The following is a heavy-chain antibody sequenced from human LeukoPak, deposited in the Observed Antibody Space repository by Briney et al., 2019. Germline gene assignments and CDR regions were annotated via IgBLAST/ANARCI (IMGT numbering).Heavy chain of an antibody. V-gene: IGHV4-31*03. D-gene: IGHD3-22*01. CDR1: GVSISSGGYY. CDR2: IYYSGST. J-gene: IGHJ4*02. Sequence: SQTLSLTCTVSGVSISSGGYYWSWLRQHPGQGLEWFGYIYYSGSTYYNPSIKSRVTISVDTSKNQFFLKLSSVTAADTAVYYCARAPYYYDSSGYYPYFFDYWGQGTLVTVSS. CDR3: ARAPYYYDSSGYYPYFFDY.